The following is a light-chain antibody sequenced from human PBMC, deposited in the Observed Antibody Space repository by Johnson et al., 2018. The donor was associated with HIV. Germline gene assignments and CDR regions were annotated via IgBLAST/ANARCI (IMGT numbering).Light chain of an antibody. Sequence: VLTQPPSVSAAPGQKVTISCSGSSSNLGNNYVSWYQQLPGTAPKLLIHENKKRPSGIPDRFSGSKSGTSATLDITGLQTGDEADYYCGTWDSSLGAWVFGTGTKVTVL. CDR3: GTWDSSLGAWV. J-gene: IGLJ1*01. V-gene: IGLV1-51*02. CDR2: ENK. CDR1: SSNLGNNY.